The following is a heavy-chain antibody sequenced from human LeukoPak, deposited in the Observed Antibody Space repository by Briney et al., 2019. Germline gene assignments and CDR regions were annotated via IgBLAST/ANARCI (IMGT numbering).Heavy chain of an antibody. CDR2: VHFSGGT. CDR1: SASVTSHY. V-gene: IGHV4-4*07. CDR3: TRDESSRDDSGAYHY. D-gene: IGHD3-22*01. J-gene: IGHJ4*02. Sequence: PSETLSLTCVVSSASVTSHYWAWIRQPAGKGLEWVGRVHFSGGTNYNPSLRSRVAISLDKSKNELSLTLKSVSAADTAVYYCTRDESSRDDSGAYHYWGRGVLVTVSS.